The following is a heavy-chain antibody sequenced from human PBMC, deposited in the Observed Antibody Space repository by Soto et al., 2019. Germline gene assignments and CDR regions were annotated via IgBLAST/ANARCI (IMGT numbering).Heavy chain of an antibody. CDR2: ISSSGSTI. CDR1: GFTFSDYY. CDR3: ASPPSLWFGELQTFDAFDI. Sequence: GGSLRLSCAASGFTFSDYYMSWIRQAPGKGLEWVSYISSSGSTIYYADSVKGRFAISRDNAKNSLYLQMNSLRAEDTAVYYCASPPSLWFGELQTFDAFDIWGQGTMVTVSS. V-gene: IGHV3-11*01. J-gene: IGHJ3*02. D-gene: IGHD3-10*01.